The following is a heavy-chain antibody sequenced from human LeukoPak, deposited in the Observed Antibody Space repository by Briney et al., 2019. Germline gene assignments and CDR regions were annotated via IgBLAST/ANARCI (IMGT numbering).Heavy chain of an antibody. CDR2: ISSSGSTI. CDR1: GFTFSSYW. D-gene: IGHD3-16*01. Sequence: GGSLRLSCAASGFTFSSYWMHWVRQAPGKGLVWVSYISSSGSTIYYADSVKGRFTISRDNAKNSLYLQMNSLRAEDTAVYYCAKDQNERTLRLYPFSYWGQGTLVTVSS. CDR3: AKDQNERTLRLYPFSY. V-gene: IGHV3-48*04. J-gene: IGHJ4*02.